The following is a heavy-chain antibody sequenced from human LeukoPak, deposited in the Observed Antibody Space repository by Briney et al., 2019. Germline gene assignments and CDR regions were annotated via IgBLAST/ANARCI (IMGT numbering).Heavy chain of an antibody. Sequence: PGGPLRLSCAASGLPFSSYSMNWVRQAPGKGLEWVSYISASGSNIYYLDSVKGRFTVSRDNAMNSLFLQMDRPRAEDTAVYYCVRVKGTYFDFWGQGTLVTVSS. CDR3: VRVKGTYFDF. V-gene: IGHV3-48*01. D-gene: IGHD1-1*01. J-gene: IGHJ4*02. CDR1: GLPFSSYS. CDR2: ISASGSNI.